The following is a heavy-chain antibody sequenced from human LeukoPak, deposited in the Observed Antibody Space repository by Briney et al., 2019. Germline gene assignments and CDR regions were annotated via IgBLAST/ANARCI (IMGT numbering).Heavy chain of an antibody. D-gene: IGHD6-19*01. V-gene: IGHV1-18*01. CDR3: ARTHSSGWYSVGYYYMDV. Sequence: ASVTVSCKASGYTFTSYGISWVRQAPGQGLEWMGWISAYNGNTNYAQKLQGRVTITTDTSTSTAYMYLRSLRSDDTAVYYCARTHSSGWYSVGYYYMDVWGKGTTVTVSS. CDR1: GYTFTSYG. CDR2: ISAYNGNT. J-gene: IGHJ6*03.